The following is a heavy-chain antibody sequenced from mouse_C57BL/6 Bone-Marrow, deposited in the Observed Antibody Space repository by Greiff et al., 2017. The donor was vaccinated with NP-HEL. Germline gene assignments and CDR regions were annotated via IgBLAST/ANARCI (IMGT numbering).Heavy chain of an antibody. V-gene: IGHV5-4*01. D-gene: IGHD1-1*01. CDR2: ISDGGSYT. CDR1: GFTFSSYA. Sequence: EVKLVESGGGLVKPGGSLKLSCAASGFTFSSYAMSWVRQTPEKRLEWVATISDGGSYTYYPDNVKGRFTISRDNAKNNLYLQMSHLKSEDTAMYYCARDLDGSSYGYWGQGTTLTVSS. J-gene: IGHJ2*01. CDR3: ARDLDGSSYGY.